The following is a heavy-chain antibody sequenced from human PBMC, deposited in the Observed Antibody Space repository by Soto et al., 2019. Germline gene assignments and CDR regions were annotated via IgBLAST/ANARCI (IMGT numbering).Heavy chain of an antibody. Sequence: LRLSCAASGFTFSSYGMHWVRQAPGKGLEWVAVISYDGSNKYYADSVKGRFTISRDNSKNTLYLQMNSLRAEDTAVYYCAKDLPRVGAFDYWGQGTLVTVSS. CDR2: ISYDGSNK. J-gene: IGHJ4*02. CDR3: AKDLPRVGAFDY. D-gene: IGHD1-26*01. V-gene: IGHV3-30*18. CDR1: GFTFSSYG.